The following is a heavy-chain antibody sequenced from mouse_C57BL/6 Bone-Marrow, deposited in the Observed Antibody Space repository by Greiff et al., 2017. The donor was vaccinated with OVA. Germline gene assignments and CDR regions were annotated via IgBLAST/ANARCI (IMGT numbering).Heavy chain of an antibody. CDR3: ARQGGVYFDY. V-gene: IGHV5-12*01. J-gene: IGHJ2*01. CDR1: GFTFSDYY. Sequence: EVQRVESGGGLVQPGGSLKLSCAASGFTFSDYYMYWVRQTPEKRLEWVAYISNGGGSTYYPDTVKGRFTISRDNAKNTLYLQMSRLKSEDTAMYYCARQGGVYFDYWGQVTTLTVSS. CDR2: ISNGGGST.